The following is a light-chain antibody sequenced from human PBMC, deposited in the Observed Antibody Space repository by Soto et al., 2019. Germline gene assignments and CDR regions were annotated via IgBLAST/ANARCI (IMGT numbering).Light chain of an antibody. Sequence: DIQMTQSPSTLSASVGDRVTITCRASQSIRSWLAWYQQKAGTAPKLLIYRASSLETGVPSRFSGSVSGTDFALTISSLQPDDFATNYCQQHDTYPLTFGQGTKVDIK. CDR2: RAS. V-gene: IGKV1-5*03. CDR1: QSIRSW. J-gene: IGKJ1*01. CDR3: QQHDTYPLT.